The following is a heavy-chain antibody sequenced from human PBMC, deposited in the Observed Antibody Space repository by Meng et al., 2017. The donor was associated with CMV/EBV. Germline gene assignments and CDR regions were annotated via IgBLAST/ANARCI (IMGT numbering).Heavy chain of an antibody. V-gene: IGHV4-39*07. CDR1: GGSISSSSDY. CDR3: ARGVVTMIVVYDP. D-gene: IGHD3-22*01. CDR2: IYYSGST. J-gene: IGHJ5*02. Sequence: QLRRLGSGPGLGKPSEALSLACTVSGGSISSSSDYWGWIRQPPGKGLEWIGSIYYSGSTYYNPSLKSRVTISVDTSKNQFSLKLSSVTAADTAVYYCARGVVTMIVVYDPWGQGTLVTVSS.